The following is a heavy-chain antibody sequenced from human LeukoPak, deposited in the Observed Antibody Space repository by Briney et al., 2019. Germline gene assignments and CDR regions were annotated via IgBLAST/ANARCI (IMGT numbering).Heavy chain of an antibody. CDR3: AKPLYYDILTGLDWFDP. CDR1: GFTFSSYG. Sequence: GGSLRLSCAASGFTFSSYGMHWVRQAPGKGLEWVAVISYDGSNKYYADSVKGRFTISRDNSKNTLYLQMNSLRAEDTAVYYCAKPLYYDILTGLDWFDPWGQGTLSPSPQ. D-gene: IGHD3-9*01. CDR2: ISYDGSNK. V-gene: IGHV3-30*18. J-gene: IGHJ5*02.